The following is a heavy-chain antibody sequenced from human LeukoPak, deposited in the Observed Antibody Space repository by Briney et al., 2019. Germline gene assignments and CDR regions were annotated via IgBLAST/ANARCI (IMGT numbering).Heavy chain of an antibody. CDR3: AKDHNGDYNNYYGMDV. J-gene: IGHJ6*02. CDR2: ISRSGSGDNT. Sequence: GGSLRLSCAASGFTLSKFDMYWVRQAPGKGLECVSVISRSGSGDNTYYADSVKGRFTVSRDNSKNTLYLQMNSLRAEDTAMYYCAKDHNGDYNNYYGMDVWGQGTTVTVSS. D-gene: IGHD4-17*01. V-gene: IGHV3-23*01. CDR1: GFTLSKFD.